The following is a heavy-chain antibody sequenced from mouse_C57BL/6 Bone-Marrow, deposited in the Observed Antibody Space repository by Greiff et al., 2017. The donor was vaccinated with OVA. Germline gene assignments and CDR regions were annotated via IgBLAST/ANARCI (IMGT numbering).Heavy chain of an antibody. D-gene: IGHD4-1*02. CDR3: AATGTGFAY. CDR1: GYTFTSYG. Sequence: VQRVESGAELARPGASVKLSCKASGYTFTSYGISWVKQRTGQGLEWIGEIYPRSGNTYYNEKFKGKATLTADKSSSTAYMELRSLTSEDSAVYFCAATGTGFAYWGQGTLVTVSA. V-gene: IGHV1-81*01. CDR2: IYPRSGNT. J-gene: IGHJ3*01.